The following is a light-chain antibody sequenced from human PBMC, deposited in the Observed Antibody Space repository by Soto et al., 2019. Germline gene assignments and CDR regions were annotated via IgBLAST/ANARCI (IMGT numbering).Light chain of an antibody. Sequence: QSALTQPTSVSGSPGQSISISCTGNHNDIGTYDYVSWYQQHPGRAPRLLIHGVTTRASGISDRFSASKSGLTASLTISGLQPEDEADYYCSSFTSNRIYVFGPGTKPTVL. V-gene: IGLV2-14*03. CDR2: GVT. CDR1: HNDIGTYDY. J-gene: IGLJ1*01. CDR3: SSFTSNRIYV.